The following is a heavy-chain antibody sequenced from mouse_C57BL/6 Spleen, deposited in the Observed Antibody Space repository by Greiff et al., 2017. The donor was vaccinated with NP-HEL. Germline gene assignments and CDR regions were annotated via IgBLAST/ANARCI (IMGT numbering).Heavy chain of an antibody. V-gene: IGHV1-78*01. J-gene: IGHJ1*03. CDR1: GYTFTDHT. CDR3: ARADYYGSSYCYFDV. D-gene: IGHD1-1*01. Sequence: QVQLQQSDAELVKPGASVKISCKVSGYTFTDHTIHWMKQRPEQGLEWIGYIYPRDGSTKYNEQFKGKATLTADKSSSTPYMQLNSLTSEDSAVYVCARADYYGSSYCYFDVWGTGTTVTVSS. CDR2: IYPRDGST.